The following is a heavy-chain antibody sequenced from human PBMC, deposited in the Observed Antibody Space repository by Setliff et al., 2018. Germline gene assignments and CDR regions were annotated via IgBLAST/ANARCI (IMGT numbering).Heavy chain of an antibody. CDR2: ISGSGGNT. D-gene: IGHD5-18*01. J-gene: IGHJ4*02. CDR3: AKDLGNTYGRENFFDS. Sequence: GGSLRLSCAASGFTFSSYAMSWVRQAPGKGLEWVSTISGSGGNTYYADSVKGRFTIARDNSKNTLYLEMSSLRAEDTAVYYCAKDLGNTYGRENFFDSWGQGTLVTVSS. CDR1: GFTFSSYA. V-gene: IGHV3-23*01.